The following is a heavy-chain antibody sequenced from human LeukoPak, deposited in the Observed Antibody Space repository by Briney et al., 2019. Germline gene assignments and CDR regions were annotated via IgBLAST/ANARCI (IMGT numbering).Heavy chain of an antibody. Sequence: PGGSLRLSCAASGFTFSDYYMSWIRQAPGKGLEWVSYISSSGSTIYYADSVKGRFTISRDNAKNSLYLQMNSLRAEDTAVYYCARVLMAAAGPYYFDYWGQGTLVTVSS. CDR1: GFTFSDYY. CDR3: ARVLMAAAGPYYFDY. CDR2: ISSSGSTI. D-gene: IGHD6-13*01. V-gene: IGHV3-11*01. J-gene: IGHJ4*02.